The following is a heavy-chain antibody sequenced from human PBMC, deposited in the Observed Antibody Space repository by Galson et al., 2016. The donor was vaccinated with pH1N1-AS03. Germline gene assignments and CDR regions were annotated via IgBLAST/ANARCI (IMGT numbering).Heavy chain of an antibody. V-gene: IGHV3-74*03. Sequence: SLRLSCAASGVTFSYYWMHWVRQAPGRGLVWVSGINSDGSGTMYADSVKGRFTISRDNAKNTLYLQMNSLRAEDTAIYYCSRDPRTAFDIWGQGPTVTVSS. CDR2: INSDGSGT. J-gene: IGHJ3*02. CDR1: GVTFSYYW. CDR3: SRDPRTAFDI.